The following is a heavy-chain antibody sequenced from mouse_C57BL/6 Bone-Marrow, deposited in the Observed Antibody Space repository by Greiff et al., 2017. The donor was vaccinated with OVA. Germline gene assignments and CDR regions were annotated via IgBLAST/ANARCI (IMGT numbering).Heavy chain of an antibody. CDR1: GYTFTSYG. D-gene: IGHD1-1*01. J-gene: IGHJ3*01. CDR2: IYTRSGNT. V-gene: IGHV1-81*01. CDR3: ARGTTVVARGFAY. Sequence: VQLQQSGAELARPGASVTLSCKASGYTFTSYGISWVKQRTGQGLEWIGEIYTRSGNTYYNEKFKGKATLTADKSSSTAYMELRSLTSEDSAVYVCARGTTVVARGFAYWGQGTLVTVSA.